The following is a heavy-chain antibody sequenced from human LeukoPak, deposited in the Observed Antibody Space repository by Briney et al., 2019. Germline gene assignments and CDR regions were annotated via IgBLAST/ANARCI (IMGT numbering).Heavy chain of an antibody. CDR2: IYYSGST. J-gene: IGHJ3*02. Sequence: SETLSLTCTVSGGSISSYYWSWIRQPPGKGLEWIGYIYYSGSTNYNPSPKSRVTISVDTSKNQFSLKLSSVTAADTAVYYCARVSYDSSGYYYVHAFDIWGQGTMVTVSS. D-gene: IGHD3-22*01. CDR3: ARVSYDSSGYYYVHAFDI. CDR1: GGSISSYY. V-gene: IGHV4-59*01.